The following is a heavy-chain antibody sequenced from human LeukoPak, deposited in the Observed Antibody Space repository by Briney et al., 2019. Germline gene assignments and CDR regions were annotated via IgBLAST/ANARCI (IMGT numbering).Heavy chain of an antibody. V-gene: IGHV4-39*01. Sequence: PSETLSLTCTVSGGSISNSSYYWGWIRQPPGKGLEWLGSIYYSGSTYYSPSLKSRVTISVDTSNNQFSLKLSSVTAADTAVYYCASQYYDILTGYPYYFDYWGQGTLVTVSS. CDR3: ASQYYDILTGYPYYFDY. CDR1: GGSISNSSYY. J-gene: IGHJ4*02. CDR2: IYYSGST. D-gene: IGHD3-9*01.